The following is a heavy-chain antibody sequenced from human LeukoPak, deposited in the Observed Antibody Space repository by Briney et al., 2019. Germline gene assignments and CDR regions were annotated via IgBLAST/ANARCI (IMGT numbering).Heavy chain of an antibody. V-gene: IGHV4-59*01. D-gene: IGHD5-12*01. CDR1: GDSISSDY. Sequence: PSETLSLTCTVSGDSISSDYWGWIRQPPGKGLEWIGNLYFSGSTNYNPSLKSRVNITVDTSKNQFSLNLRSVTAADTAVYFCAGVRPTVSRVGTTSSYHFFLNVWGKGTTVTVSS. CDR2: LYFSGST. J-gene: IGHJ6*03. CDR3: AGVRPTVSRVGTTSSYHFFLNV.